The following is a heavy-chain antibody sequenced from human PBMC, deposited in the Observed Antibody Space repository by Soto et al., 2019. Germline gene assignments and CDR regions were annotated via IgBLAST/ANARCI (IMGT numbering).Heavy chain of an antibody. CDR3: ARFFGSGFDY. Sequence: EVQLVESGGGLVQPGGSLRLSCVASGFTFSTDSMNWVRQSPGKGLEWVAHISTSGATRYYADSVKGRFTISRDNAKTSLYLQMDSLRNEDTAVYYCARFFGSGFDYWGQGTLVTVSS. CDR2: ISTSGATR. CDR1: GFTFSTDS. D-gene: IGHD6-19*01. J-gene: IGHJ4*02. V-gene: IGHV3-48*02.